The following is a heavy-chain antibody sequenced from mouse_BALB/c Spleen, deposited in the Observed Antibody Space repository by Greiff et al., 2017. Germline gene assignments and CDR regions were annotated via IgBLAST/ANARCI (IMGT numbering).Heavy chain of an antibody. V-gene: IGHV2-6-7*01. CDR1: GFSLTGYG. Sequence: VQLVESGPGLVAPSQCLSITCTASGFSLTGYGVNWVRQPPGKGLEWLGMIWGDGSTDYNSALKSRLSISKDNAKSQVFLKMNSLQTDDTARYYCARQLGLYYAMDYWGQGTSVTVSS. CDR2: IWGDGST. D-gene: IGHD3-1*01. J-gene: IGHJ4*01. CDR3: ARQLGLYYAMDY.